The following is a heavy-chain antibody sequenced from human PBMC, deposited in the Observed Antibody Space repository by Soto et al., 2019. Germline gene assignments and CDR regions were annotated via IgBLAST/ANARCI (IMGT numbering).Heavy chain of an antibody. D-gene: IGHD3-3*01. CDR1: GGSISSSSYY. J-gene: IGHJ4*02. CDR2: IYYSGST. Sequence: PSETLSLTCTVSGGSISSSSYYWGWIRQPPGKGLEWIGSIYYSGSTYYNPSLKSRVTIYVDTTNNQFSLKLRSVAAAATDVYYCARRGYYDFWSGYYTLSYFDYWGQGNLVTVSS. V-gene: IGHV4-39*01. CDR3: ARRGYYDFWSGYYTLSYFDY.